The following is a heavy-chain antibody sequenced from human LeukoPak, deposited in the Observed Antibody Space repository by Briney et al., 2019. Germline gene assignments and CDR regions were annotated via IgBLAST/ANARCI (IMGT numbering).Heavy chain of an antibody. CDR2: INPSGGST. Sequence: GASVKVSCKASGYTFTSYYMHWVRQAPGQGLEWMGIINPSGGSTSYAQKFQGRVTMTRDTSTSTVYMELSSLRSEDTAVYYCARGGFDTNFLYYYYYGMDVWGQGTTVTVSS. V-gene: IGHV1-46*01. CDR1: GYTFTSYY. J-gene: IGHJ6*02. CDR3: ARGGFDTNFLYYYYYGMDV. D-gene: IGHD2-8*01.